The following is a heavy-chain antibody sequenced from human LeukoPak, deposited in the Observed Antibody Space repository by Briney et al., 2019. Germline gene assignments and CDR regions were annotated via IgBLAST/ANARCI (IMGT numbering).Heavy chain of an antibody. CDR3: AHLEDYVFDY. J-gene: IGHJ4*02. D-gene: IGHD3-16*01. CDR1: GFSLSTSGVG. V-gene: IGHV2-5*02. Sequence: SGPTLVNPTLTLTLICTFAGFSLSTSGVGVGWIRQPPGKALEWLALIQWDDDRRYSPSLKSRLTNTKDTSKNQVVLTMTNMDPAETGTYYCAHLEDYVFDYWGQGTLVTASP. CDR2: IQWDDDR.